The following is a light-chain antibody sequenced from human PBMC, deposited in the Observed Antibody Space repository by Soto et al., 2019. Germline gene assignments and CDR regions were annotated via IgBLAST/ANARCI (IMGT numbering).Light chain of an antibody. V-gene: IGKV3-15*01. CDR1: QRVSSN. CDR2: GVS. CDR3: QHYKNWLGLT. Sequence: EIVMTRSPATLSVSPGERATLSCMASQRVSSNLAWYHQKPGQAPRLLIYGVSTRATGIPARFSGSGSGREFTITISSLQSEDSAVYYCQHYKNWLGLTFVGGTKVDI. J-gene: IGKJ4*01.